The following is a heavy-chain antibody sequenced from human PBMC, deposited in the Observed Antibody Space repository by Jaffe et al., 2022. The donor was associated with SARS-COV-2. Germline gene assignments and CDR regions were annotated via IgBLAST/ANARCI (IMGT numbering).Heavy chain of an antibody. Sequence: EVQLAESGGGLVQPGGSLRLSCAASAFTLTSYAMSWVRQAPGKGLEWVSTISVSGDSTYYADSVKGRFTISRDNSKNTLYLQMNSLRAEDTALYYCAKLTSASCYGAFHIWGQGTVVTVSS. CDR3: AKLTSASCYGAFHI. D-gene: IGHD2-2*01. CDR2: ISVSGDST. CDR1: AFTLTSYA. J-gene: IGHJ3*02. V-gene: IGHV3-23*04.